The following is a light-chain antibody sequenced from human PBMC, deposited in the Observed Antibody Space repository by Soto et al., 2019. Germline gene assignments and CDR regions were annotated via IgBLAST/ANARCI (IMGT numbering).Light chain of an antibody. V-gene: IGKV3-11*01. CDR2: DAS. J-gene: IGKJ4*01. Sequence: EIVMTQSPATLSVSPGEGATLSCRASQTVRNNYLAWYQQKPGQAPRLLIYDASSRATGIPARFSGSGSGADFTLTISSLEPEDFALYYCQQHINWPLTFGGGSKVDI. CDR1: QTVRNNY. CDR3: QQHINWPLT.